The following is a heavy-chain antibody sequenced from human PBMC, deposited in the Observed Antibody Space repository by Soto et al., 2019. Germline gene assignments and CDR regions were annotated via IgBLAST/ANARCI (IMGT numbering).Heavy chain of an antibody. V-gene: IGHV1-3*01. Sequence: GASVKVSCKASGYTFSTYSIHWVRQAPGQRLEWMGWINAGNGNTEYSQNFQGRVTITRDTSASTAYMELSSLRSEDTAVYYCAREPSTGYYYYFDYWGQGTLVTVSS. CDR3: AREPSTGYYYYFDY. D-gene: IGHD3-22*01. J-gene: IGHJ4*02. CDR2: INAGNGNT. CDR1: GYTFSTYS.